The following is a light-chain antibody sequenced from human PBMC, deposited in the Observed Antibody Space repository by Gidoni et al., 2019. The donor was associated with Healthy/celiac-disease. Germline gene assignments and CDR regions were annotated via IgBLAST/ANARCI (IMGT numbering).Light chain of an antibody. CDR2: AAS. Sequence: IQLTQSPSSLSASVGDRVTITCRASQGISNYLAWYQQKPGKVPKLLIYAASNLQSGVPTRFSGSGSGTDFTITISSLQPEDVATYYCQKYNSAPYTFGQGTKLEIK. J-gene: IGKJ2*01. V-gene: IGKV1-27*01. CDR3: QKYNSAPYT. CDR1: QGISNY.